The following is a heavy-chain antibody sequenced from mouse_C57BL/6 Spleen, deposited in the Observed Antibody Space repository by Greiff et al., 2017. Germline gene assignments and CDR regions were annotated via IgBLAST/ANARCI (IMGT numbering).Heavy chain of an antibody. J-gene: IGHJ3*01. CDR2: ISDGGSYT. CDR3: ARDLYPGGFAY. V-gene: IGHV5-4*01. CDR1: GFTFSSYA. Sequence: EVQLQESGGGLVKPGGSLKLSCAASGFTFSSYAMSWVRQTPEKRLEWVATISDGGSYTYYPDNVKGRFTISRDNAKNNLYLQMSHLKSEDTAMYYCARDLYPGGFAYWGQGTLVTVSA.